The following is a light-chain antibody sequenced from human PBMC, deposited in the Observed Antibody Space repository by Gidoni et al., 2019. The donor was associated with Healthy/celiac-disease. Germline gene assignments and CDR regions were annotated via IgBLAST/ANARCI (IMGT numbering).Light chain of an antibody. CDR3: QQYGSSPWT. J-gene: IGKJ1*01. Sequence: EIVLTQSPGTLSLSPGERATLSCRASQSVSSSYLAWYQQKPGQAPRLLIYGASSRATCIPDRFSGSGSGTDFTLTISRLEPEDFAVYYCQQYGSSPWTCXXXTKVEIK. CDR2: GAS. CDR1: QSVSSSY. V-gene: IGKV3-20*01.